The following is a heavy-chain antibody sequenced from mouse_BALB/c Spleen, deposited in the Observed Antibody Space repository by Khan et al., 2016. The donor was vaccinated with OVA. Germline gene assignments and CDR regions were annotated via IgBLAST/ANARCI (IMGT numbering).Heavy chain of an antibody. CDR1: GYSFTGYF. Sequence: VQLKESGPELVKPGASVKISCKASGYSFTGYFMNWVMQSHGKRLEWIGRINPHIGETFYNQKFTDKATLTVDESSTTAHMELRSLASEDSAVYYWARNSGGDFDYWGQGTTLTVSA. V-gene: IGHV1-20*02. CDR2: INPHIGET. CDR3: ARNSGGDFDY. D-gene: IGHD1-1*02. J-gene: IGHJ2*01.